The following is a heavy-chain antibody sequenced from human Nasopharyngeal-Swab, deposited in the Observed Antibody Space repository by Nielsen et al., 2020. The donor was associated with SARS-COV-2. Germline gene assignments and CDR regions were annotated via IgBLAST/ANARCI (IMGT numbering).Heavy chain of an antibody. Sequence: GESLKISCAASGFSFSTYWMHWVRHTPGKGLVWVSRLKTDGSDTMYADSVKGRFTISRDNAKNTMYLQMNSLREEDTALYYCASETNASGAYYFDFWGRGTRVTVSS. CDR1: GFSFSTYW. J-gene: IGHJ4*02. CDR3: ASETNASGAYYFDF. V-gene: IGHV3-74*03. CDR2: LKTDGSDT. D-gene: IGHD3-16*01.